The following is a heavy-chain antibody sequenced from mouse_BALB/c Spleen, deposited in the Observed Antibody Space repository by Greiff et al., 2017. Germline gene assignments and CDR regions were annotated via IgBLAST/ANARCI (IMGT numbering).Heavy chain of an antibody. CDR3: ARYRYDRENAMDY. V-gene: IGHV3-1*02. Sequence: EVKLQQSGPGLVKPSQSLSLTCTVTGYSITSGYSWHWIRQFPGNKLEWMGYIHYSGSTNYNPSLKSRISITRDTSKNQFFLQLNSVTTQDTATYYCARYRYDRENAMDYWGQGTSVTVSA. CDR2: IHYSGST. CDR1: GYSITSGYS. J-gene: IGHJ4*01. D-gene: IGHD2-14*01.